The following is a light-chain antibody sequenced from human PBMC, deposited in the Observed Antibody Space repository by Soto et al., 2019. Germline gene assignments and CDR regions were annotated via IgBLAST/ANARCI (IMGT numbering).Light chain of an antibody. CDR2: DAS. CDR1: QSVSSY. J-gene: IGKJ1*01. Sequence: EIVLTQSPATLSLSPGGRATVSCRASQSVSSYLAWYQQKPGQAPRLLIYDASNRATGIPARFSGGGSGTDFTLTISSLEPEDFAVYYCQQRSNWSWTFGQGTKVDIK. V-gene: IGKV3-11*01. CDR3: QQRSNWSWT.